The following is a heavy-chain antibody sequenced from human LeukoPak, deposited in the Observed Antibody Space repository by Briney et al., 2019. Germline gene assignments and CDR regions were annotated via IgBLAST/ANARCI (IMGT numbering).Heavy chain of an antibody. V-gene: IGHV4-59*10. D-gene: IGHD2-21*02. CDR1: GGSIRTYY. CDR3: ARLPGGDSSSVVAFDI. CDR2: IYTSGST. Sequence: SETRSLTCVVDGGSIRTYYWGWIRHPGGKGLEWIGRIYTSGSTNYNPSLKSRVTMSVDTSKNQFSLNLRSVTAADTAVYYCARLPGGDSSSVVAFDIWGQGTMVPVSS. J-gene: IGHJ3*02.